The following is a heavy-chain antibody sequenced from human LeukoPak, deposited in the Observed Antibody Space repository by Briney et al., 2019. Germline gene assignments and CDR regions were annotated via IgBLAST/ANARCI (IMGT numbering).Heavy chain of an antibody. V-gene: IGHV1-18*01. CDR1: GYTFTSYG. D-gene: IGHD4-17*01. CDR3: ARSNGRFYGDYVGE. CDR2: ISAYNGNT. Sequence: GASVKVSCKASGYTFTSYGISWVRRAPGQGLEWMGWISAYNGNTNYAQKLQGRVTMTTDTSTSTAYMELRSLRSDDTAVYYCARSNGRFYGDYVGEWGQGTLVTVSS. J-gene: IGHJ4*02.